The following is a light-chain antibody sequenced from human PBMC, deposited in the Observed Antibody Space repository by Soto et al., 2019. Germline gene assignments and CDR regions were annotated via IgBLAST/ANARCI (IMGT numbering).Light chain of an antibody. CDR2: EVT. J-gene: IGLJ3*02. V-gene: IGLV2-8*01. CDR1: SSDIGGYDY. CDR3: SSYAGSSWV. Sequence: QSVLTQPPSASGSPGQSVTISCTGTSSDIGGYDYVSWYQQHPGKAPKLMIYEVTKRPSGVPDRFSGSKSGSTASLTVSGRQADDEADYYCSSYAGSSWVFGAGTKLTVL.